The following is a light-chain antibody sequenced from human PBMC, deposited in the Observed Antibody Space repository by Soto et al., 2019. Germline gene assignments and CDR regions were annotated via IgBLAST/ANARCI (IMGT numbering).Light chain of an antibody. CDR2: GAS. Sequence: EIVLTQSPGTLSLSPGERVTLSCRASQSVSSYLAWYQQKPGQAPRLLIYGASIRATGIPDRFSGSGSGTDFTLTISRLEPEDFAVYYCQQYGSSPRITFGQGTRLEIK. CDR3: QQYGSSPRIT. CDR1: QSVSSY. J-gene: IGKJ5*01. V-gene: IGKV3-20*01.